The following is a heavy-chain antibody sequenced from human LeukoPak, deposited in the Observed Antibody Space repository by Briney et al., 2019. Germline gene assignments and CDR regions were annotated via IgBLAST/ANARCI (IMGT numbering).Heavy chain of an antibody. V-gene: IGHV1-8*03. J-gene: IGHJ3*02. CDR1: GYTFTSYD. CDR3: VRENSVDYFRGPFDPFDI. Sequence: ASVKVSCKASGYTFTSYDINWVRQATGQGLEWMGWMNPNSGNTGYAQKFQGRVTITRNTSISTAYMELSSLRSDDTAVYYCVRENSVDYFRGPFDPFDIWGQGTMVTVSS. D-gene: IGHD3-10*01. CDR2: MNPNSGNT.